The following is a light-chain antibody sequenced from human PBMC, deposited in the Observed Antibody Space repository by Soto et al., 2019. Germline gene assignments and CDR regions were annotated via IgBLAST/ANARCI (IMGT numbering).Light chain of an antibody. CDR2: DAS. CDR1: QSVSSN. Sequence: EIVMTQSPATLSVSPGERATLSCRASQSVSSNLAWYQQKPGQAPRLLIYDASTRATGIPARFSGSGSETEFTLPISSLQSEDFAVYYCQQYNNWLMYTFGQGTKLEIK. V-gene: IGKV3-15*01. J-gene: IGKJ2*01. CDR3: QQYNNWLMYT.